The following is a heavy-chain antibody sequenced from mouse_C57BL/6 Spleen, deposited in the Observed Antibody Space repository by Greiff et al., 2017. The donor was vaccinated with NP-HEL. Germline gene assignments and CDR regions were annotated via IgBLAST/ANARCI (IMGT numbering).Heavy chain of an antibody. V-gene: IGHV1-55*01. D-gene: IGHD2-4*01. Sequence: QVQLQQPGAELVKPGASVKMSCKASGYTFTSYWITWVKQRPGQGLEWIGDIYPGSGSTNYNEKFKSKATLPVDTSSSTAYMQLSSLTSEDSAVYYCARWDYDYDVYFDYWGQGTTLTVSS. J-gene: IGHJ2*01. CDR1: GYTFTSYW. CDR2: IYPGSGST. CDR3: ARWDYDYDVYFDY.